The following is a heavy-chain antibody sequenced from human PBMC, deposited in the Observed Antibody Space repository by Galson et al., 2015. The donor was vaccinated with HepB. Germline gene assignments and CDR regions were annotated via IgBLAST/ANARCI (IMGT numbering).Heavy chain of an antibody. D-gene: IGHD1-7*01. CDR2: ISSDNTYI. Sequence: SLRLSCAASGFTFSTSSVNWVRQAPGKGLEWVSFISSDNTYIYYADLVKGRFTISRDNAKNSLYLQMNSLRAEDTAVYYCARDRGNFYLGRDYAMDVWGRGTTVTVSS. CDR1: GFTFSTSS. CDR3: ARDRGNFYLGRDYAMDV. J-gene: IGHJ6*02. V-gene: IGHV3-21*01.